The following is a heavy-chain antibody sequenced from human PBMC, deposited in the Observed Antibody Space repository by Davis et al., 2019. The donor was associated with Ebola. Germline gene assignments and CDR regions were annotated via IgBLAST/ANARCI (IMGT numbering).Heavy chain of an antibody. V-gene: IGHV4-59*01. J-gene: IGHJ5*02. CDR1: GGSISSYY. CDR2: IYYSGST. Sequence: PSETLSLTCTVSGGSISSYYWSWIRQPPGKGLEWIGYIYYSGSTNYNPSLKSRVTISVDTSKNQFSLKLSSVTAADTAVYYCARGPLRFTWFDPWGQGTLVTVSS. CDR3: ARGPLRFTWFDP.